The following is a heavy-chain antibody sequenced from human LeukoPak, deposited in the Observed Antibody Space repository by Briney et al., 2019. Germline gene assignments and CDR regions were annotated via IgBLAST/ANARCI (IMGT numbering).Heavy chain of an antibody. CDR3: ARGVGYYYDSSGYYQTFDY. D-gene: IGHD3-22*01. V-gene: IGHV3-7*01. CDR1: GFTFSSYW. Sequence: GGSLRLSCAASGFTFSSYWMSWVRQAPGKGLEWVANIKQDGSEKYYVDSVKGRFTISRDNAKNSLYLQMNSLRAEDTAVYCCARGVGYYYDSSGYYQTFDYWGQGTLVTVSS. CDR2: IKQDGSEK. J-gene: IGHJ4*02.